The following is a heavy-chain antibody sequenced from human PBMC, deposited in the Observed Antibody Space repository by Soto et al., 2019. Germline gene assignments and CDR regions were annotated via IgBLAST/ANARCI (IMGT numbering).Heavy chain of an antibody. Sequence: GSGPTLVNPTQTLTLTCTFSGFSLSTSGMCVSWIRQPPGKALEWLALIDWDDDKYYSTSLKTRLTISKDTSKNQVVLTMTNMDPVDTATYYCARTVYYDILTGYYFADYGMDVWGQGTTVTVSS. V-gene: IGHV2-70*01. CDR1: GFSLSTSGMC. CDR2: IDWDDDK. CDR3: ARTVYYDILTGYYFADYGMDV. D-gene: IGHD3-9*01. J-gene: IGHJ6*02.